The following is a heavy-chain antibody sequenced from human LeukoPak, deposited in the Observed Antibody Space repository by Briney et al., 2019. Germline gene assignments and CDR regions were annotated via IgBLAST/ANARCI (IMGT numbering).Heavy chain of an antibody. D-gene: IGHD6-13*01. CDR1: GFTFSSYE. J-gene: IGHJ4*02. CDR3: ARLATSWYSSLDY. V-gene: IGHV3-48*03. CDR2: ISSGGSTV. Sequence: PGGSLRLSCAASGFTFSSYEINWVRQAPGKGLEWVSYISSGGSTVYYADSVKGRFTISRDNSKNTLFLQMNSLRAEDTAIYYCARLATSWYSSLDYWGQGTLVTVSS.